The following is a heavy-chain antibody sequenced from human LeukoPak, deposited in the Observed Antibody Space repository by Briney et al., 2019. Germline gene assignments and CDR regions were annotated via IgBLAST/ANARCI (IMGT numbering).Heavy chain of an antibody. CDR3: ASSRRYSNYDAVYCFDY. J-gene: IGHJ4*02. D-gene: IGHD4-11*01. Sequence: SVKVSCKASGGTFSSYAISWVRQAPGQGLEWMGGIIPISGTANYAQKFQGRVTITTDESTSTAYMELSSLRSEDTAVYYCASSRRYSNYDAVYCFDYWGQGTLATVSS. CDR1: GGTFSSYA. CDR2: IIPISGTA. V-gene: IGHV1-69*05.